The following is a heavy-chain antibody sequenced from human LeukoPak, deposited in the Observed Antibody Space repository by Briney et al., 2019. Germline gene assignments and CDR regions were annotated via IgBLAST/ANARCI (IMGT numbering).Heavy chain of an antibody. CDR3: ARVLVAADTADNWFDP. CDR1: GGSISSYY. D-gene: IGHD2-15*01. Sequence: SETLSLTCTVSGGSISSYYWSWIRQPPGKGLGWIAHIYYSGSTNYNPSLKSRVTISVDTSKNQFSLRLSSVTAADTAVYYCARVLVAADTADNWFDPWGQGTLVTVSS. V-gene: IGHV4-59*01. CDR2: IYYSGST. J-gene: IGHJ5*02.